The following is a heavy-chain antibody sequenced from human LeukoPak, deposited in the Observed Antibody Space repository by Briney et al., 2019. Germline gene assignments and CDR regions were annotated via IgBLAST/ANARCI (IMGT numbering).Heavy chain of an antibody. CDR2: ISGSGGST. D-gene: IGHD3-3*01. CDR3: AKRLRTTIFGVVLYYGMDV. V-gene: IGHV3-23*01. J-gene: IGHJ6*02. CDR1: GFTFSSYA. Sequence: GGSLRLSCAASGFTFSSYAMSWVRQAPGKGLEWVSAISGSGGSTYYADSVKGRFTISRDNSKNTLYLQMNSLRAEDTAVYYCAKRLRTTIFGVVLYYGMDVWGQGTTVTVSS.